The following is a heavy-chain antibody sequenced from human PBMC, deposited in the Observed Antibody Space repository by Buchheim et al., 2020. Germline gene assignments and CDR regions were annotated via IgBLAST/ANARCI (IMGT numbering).Heavy chain of an antibody. J-gene: IGHJ6*02. CDR2: ISSSSSYT. CDR3: ARIARFLAVAGIYYGMDV. D-gene: IGHD6-19*01. Sequence: QVQLVESGGGLVKPGGSLRLSCAASGFTFSDYYMSWIRQAPGKGLEWVSYISSSSSYTNYADSVQGRFTISSDNAKHSLYLQMNSLRAEDTAVYYCARIARFLAVAGIYYGMDVWGQGTT. V-gene: IGHV3-11*06. CDR1: GFTFSDYY.